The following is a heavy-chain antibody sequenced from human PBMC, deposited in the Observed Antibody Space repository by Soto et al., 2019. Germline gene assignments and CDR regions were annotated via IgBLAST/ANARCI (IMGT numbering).Heavy chain of an antibody. CDR3: ARFSCGGDNCYPPPY. CDR2: ISGYNGNT. CDR1: GYTFSRYG. Sequence: ASVKGSCKASGYTFSRYGISWGRQAPGQGLEWMGWISGYNGNTNYAQKLQGRVTMTTDTSTSTAYMELTSLRSNDTAVYYCARFSCGGDNCYPPPYWGQGTLVTVSS. D-gene: IGHD2-15*01. J-gene: IGHJ4*02. V-gene: IGHV1-18*01.